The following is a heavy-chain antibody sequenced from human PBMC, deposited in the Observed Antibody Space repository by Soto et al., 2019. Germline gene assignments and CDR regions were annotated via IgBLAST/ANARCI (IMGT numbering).Heavy chain of an antibody. CDR3: ALDAPGVAPY. CDR1: GGSIIDGQTY. V-gene: IGHV4-31*03. CDR2: INYRGTT. Sequence: QVQLQESGPGLVKPSQTLSLTCTVSGGSIIDGQTYLNWIRQHPERGLEWMGYINYRGTTNYSPAGKDRSLISIDSSKSQFSLRLTSVTAADPAVYFCALDAPGVAPYLGQGTLVTVSS. J-gene: IGHJ4*02. D-gene: IGHD1-1*01.